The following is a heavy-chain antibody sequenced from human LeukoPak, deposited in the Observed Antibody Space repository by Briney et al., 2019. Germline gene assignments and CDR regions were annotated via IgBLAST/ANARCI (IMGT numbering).Heavy chain of an antibody. Sequence: ASVEVSCKASGYTFTSYGISWVRQAPGQGLEWMGWISAYNGNTNYAQKHQGRVTMTTDTSTSTAYMELRSLRSDDTAVYYCARVLYYDFWSGYSPFDYWGQGTLVTVSS. CDR2: ISAYNGNT. CDR3: ARVLYYDFWSGYSPFDY. D-gene: IGHD3-3*01. CDR1: GYTFTSYG. J-gene: IGHJ4*02. V-gene: IGHV1-18*01.